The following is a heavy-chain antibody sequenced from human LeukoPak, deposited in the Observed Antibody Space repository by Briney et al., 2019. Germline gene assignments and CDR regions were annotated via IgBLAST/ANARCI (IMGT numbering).Heavy chain of an antibody. Sequence: PSETLSLTCTVSGGSISSGDYYWSWIRQPPGKGLEWIGYIYYSGSTYYNPSLKSRVIISVDTSKNQFSLKLSSVTAADTAVYYCARALPSYCGGDCSRRAFDYWGQGTLVTVSS. V-gene: IGHV4-30-4*01. D-gene: IGHD2-21*02. CDR3: ARALPSYCGGDCSRRAFDY. CDR2: IYYSGST. J-gene: IGHJ4*02. CDR1: GGSISSGDYY.